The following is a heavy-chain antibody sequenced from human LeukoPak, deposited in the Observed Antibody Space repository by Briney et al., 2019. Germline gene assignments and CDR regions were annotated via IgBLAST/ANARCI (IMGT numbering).Heavy chain of an antibody. CDR3: AREMHFDWLLRRLTTPFDY. V-gene: IGHV3-7*01. CDR2: IKQDGSKK. CDR1: GFHFSSYW. J-gene: IGHJ4*02. D-gene: IGHD3-9*01. Sequence: GGSLRLSCVASGFHFSSYWMTWVRQAPGKGLEWVANIKQDGSKKSYVDSVKGRFTISRDNAKNSLYLQMNSLRAEDTAVYYCAREMHFDWLLRRLTTPFDYWGQGTLVTVSS.